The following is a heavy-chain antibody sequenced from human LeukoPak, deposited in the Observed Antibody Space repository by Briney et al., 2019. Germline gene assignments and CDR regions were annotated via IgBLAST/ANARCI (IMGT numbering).Heavy chain of an antibody. D-gene: IGHD3-22*01. J-gene: IGHJ3*01. V-gene: IGHV3-48*03. CDR3: ARYGDSSDYYSADAFDV. CDR2: ICASGNSP. Sequence: GGCLRLSCTASGFTFSSYEMNWVRPAPGEGLEWVSYICASGNSPYYADSVKGRFTISRDNAKNSLYLQMNSLRAEDTAVYYCARYGDSSDYYSADAFDVWGQGTMVTVSS. CDR1: GFTFSSYE.